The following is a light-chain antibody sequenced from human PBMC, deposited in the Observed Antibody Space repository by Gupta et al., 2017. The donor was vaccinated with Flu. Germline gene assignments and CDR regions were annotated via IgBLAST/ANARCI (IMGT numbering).Light chain of an antibody. Sequence: GTLSLSPGERATLSCRARQSVSSSYLAWYQQKPGQAPRLLIYGASSRATGIPDRFSGSGSGTDVTLTISILDPEDFAVYYCQQDGTSPWTFGQGTKVEIK. V-gene: IGKV3-20*01. CDR2: GAS. CDR1: QSVSSSY. CDR3: QQDGTSPWT. J-gene: IGKJ1*01.